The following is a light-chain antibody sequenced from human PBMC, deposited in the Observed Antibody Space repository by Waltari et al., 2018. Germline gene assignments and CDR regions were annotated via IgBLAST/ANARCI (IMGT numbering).Light chain of an antibody. J-gene: IGKJ4*01. CDR1: QDISNY. Sequence: DIQMTQSPSSLSASVGDRVTITCRANQDISNYLAWFQQKPGKAPKSLISAASSLQSGVPSKFSGSGSGTDFTLTISSLQAEDFATYYCQQYNSYPLTFGGGTKVEIK. V-gene: IGKV1-16*02. CDR3: QQYNSYPLT. CDR2: AAS.